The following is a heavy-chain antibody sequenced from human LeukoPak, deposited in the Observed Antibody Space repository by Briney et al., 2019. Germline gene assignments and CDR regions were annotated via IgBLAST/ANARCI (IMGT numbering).Heavy chain of an antibody. CDR2: IYTSGST. J-gene: IGHJ5*02. CDR1: GGSISSGSYY. V-gene: IGHV4-61*02. CDR3: ARTVTGTTWFDP. Sequence: SQTLSLXCTVSGGSISSGSYYWSSSRQPAGKGREWIGRIYTSGSTNYNPSLKSRVTISVDTSKNQFSLKLSSVTAADTAVYYCARTVTGTTWFDPWGQGTLVTVSS. D-gene: IGHD1-7*01.